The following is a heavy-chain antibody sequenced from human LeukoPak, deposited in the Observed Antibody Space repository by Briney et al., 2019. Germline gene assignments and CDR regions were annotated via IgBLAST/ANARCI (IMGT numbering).Heavy chain of an antibody. D-gene: IGHD5-24*01. J-gene: IGHJ4*02. CDR1: GFTFISFG. Sequence: GGSLRLSCAASGFTFISFGMHWVRQAPGKGLEWVALISYDGSNKYYADSVKGRFTISRDNSKNTLYLQMNSLRAEDTAVYYCARALLVRNGYNYSPNYFDYWGQGTLVTVSS. CDR3: ARALLVRNGYNYSPNYFDY. V-gene: IGHV3-30*03. CDR2: ISYDGSNK.